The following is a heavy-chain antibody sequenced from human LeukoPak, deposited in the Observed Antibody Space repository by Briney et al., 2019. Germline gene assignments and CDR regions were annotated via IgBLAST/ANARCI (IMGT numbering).Heavy chain of an antibody. CDR3: ARGPAFEEQWLYYFDY. D-gene: IGHD6-19*01. J-gene: IGHJ4*02. CDR1: GYTFTSYA. Sequence: ASVKVSCKASGYTFTSYAMHWVRQAPGQRLEWMGWINAGNGNTKYSQKFQGRVTITRDTSASTAYMELSSLRSEDTAVYYCARGPAFEEQWLYYFDYWGQGTLVTVSS. V-gene: IGHV1-3*01. CDR2: INAGNGNT.